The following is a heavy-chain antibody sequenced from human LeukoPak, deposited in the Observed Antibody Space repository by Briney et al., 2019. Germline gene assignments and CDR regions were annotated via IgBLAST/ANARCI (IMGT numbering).Heavy chain of an antibody. V-gene: IGHV3-23*01. Sequence: PGGSLRLSCATSGFTFTTFGMNWVRQAPGKGLEWVSTISGSGGSTYYADSVKGRFTISRDNPKNTLYLQMNSLRVEDTAVYYCAKDSMVRGVIFSFGQFDYWGQGTLVTVSS. CDR1: GFTFTTFG. J-gene: IGHJ4*02. CDR2: ISGSGGST. CDR3: AKDSMVRGVIFSFGQFDY. D-gene: IGHD3-10*01.